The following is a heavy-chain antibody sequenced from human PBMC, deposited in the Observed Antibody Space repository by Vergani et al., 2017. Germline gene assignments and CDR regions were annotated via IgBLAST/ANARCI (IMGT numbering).Heavy chain of an antibody. CDR2: ISYDGTQK. V-gene: IGHV3-30*18. CDR3: AKKSCGTTGCQIGYFRE. J-gene: IGHJ1*01. D-gene: IGHD1-1*01. Sequence: QVHLVESGGGVVQPGRSLRLSCVVSGFTSSYYGMHWVRQAPGKGLEWVAVISYDGTQKYYADSVKGRFTISRDNSKSTLYLQMNSLRTEDTAVYYCAKKSCGTTGCQIGYFREWGQGTLVTVSS. CDR1: GFTSSYYG.